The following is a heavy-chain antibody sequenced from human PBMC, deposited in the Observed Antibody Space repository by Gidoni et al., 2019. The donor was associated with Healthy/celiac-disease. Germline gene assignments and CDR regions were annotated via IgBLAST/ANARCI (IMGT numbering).Heavy chain of an antibody. D-gene: IGHD6-19*01. CDR2: ISGSGGST. CDR1: GFTFSSSA. V-gene: IGHV3-23*01. J-gene: IGHJ6*02. CDR3: AKDQFSSGWDYYYYGMDV. Sequence: EVQLLESGGGLVQPGGSLSPSCAASGFTFSSSAMSWVRQAPGKGLEWVVAISGSGGSTYYADSVKGRFTISRENSKNTLYLQMNSLRAEDTAVDYCAKDQFSSGWDYYYYGMDVWGQGTTVTVSS.